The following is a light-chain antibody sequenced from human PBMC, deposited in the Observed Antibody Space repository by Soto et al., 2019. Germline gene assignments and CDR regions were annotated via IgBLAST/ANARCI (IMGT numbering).Light chain of an antibody. V-gene: IGKV3-11*01. CDR1: QSVSSH. Sequence: EIVLTQSPATLSLSPGERATLSCRASQSVSSHFGWYQQKPGQAPRLLIYCAASKATGRPVRFSGSGSGTDFTLTISSLEPEDCAVYYCQQRSTWPSITFGPGTKVDIK. J-gene: IGKJ3*01. CDR3: QQRSTWPSIT. CDR2: CAA.